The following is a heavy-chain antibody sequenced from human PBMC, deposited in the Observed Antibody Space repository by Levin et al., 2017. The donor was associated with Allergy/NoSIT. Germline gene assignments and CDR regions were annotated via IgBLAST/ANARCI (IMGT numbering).Heavy chain of an antibody. CDR3: AKDRSSSWAIDY. D-gene: IGHD6-13*01. CDR2: ISNDGRSE. CDR1: GFTFRNDY. J-gene: IGHJ4*02. Sequence: GGSLRLSCGASGFTFRNDYMHWVRQAPGKGLEWVAIISNDGRSEYYADSVKGRFTISRDNSKNALYLQMNSLRSEDTAVYYCAKDRSSSWAIDYWGQGALVTVSS. V-gene: IGHV3-30*18.